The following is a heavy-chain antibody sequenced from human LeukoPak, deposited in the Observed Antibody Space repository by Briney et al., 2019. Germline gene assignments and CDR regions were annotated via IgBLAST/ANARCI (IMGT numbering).Heavy chain of an antibody. CDR1: GFTFSSYS. J-gene: IGHJ5*02. D-gene: IGHD2-15*01. CDR3: AREVEYCSGGSCYPGWFDP. V-gene: IGHV3-48*01. Sequence: GGSLRLSCAASGFTFSSYSMNWVRQAPGKGLEWVSYISSSSSTIYYADSVKGRFTISRDNAKNSLYLQMNSLRAEDTAVYYCAREVEYCSGGSCYPGWFDPWGQGTLVTVSS. CDR2: ISSSSSTI.